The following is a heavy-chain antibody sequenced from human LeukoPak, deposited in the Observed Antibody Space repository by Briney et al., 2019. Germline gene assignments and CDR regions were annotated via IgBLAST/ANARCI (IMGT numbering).Heavy chain of an antibody. V-gene: IGHV3-30*02. CDR3: VKDRTGSWSFDY. Sequence: PGGSLRLSCAASGFIFSSFAMHWVRQAPGKGLEWVAVLWYDGSNKLYGDSVRGRFTISRDNTKNTLYLQMNSLRAEDTAVYYCVKDRTGSWSFDYWGQGTLVTVSS. D-gene: IGHD6-13*01. J-gene: IGHJ4*02. CDR2: LWYDGSNK. CDR1: GFIFSSFA.